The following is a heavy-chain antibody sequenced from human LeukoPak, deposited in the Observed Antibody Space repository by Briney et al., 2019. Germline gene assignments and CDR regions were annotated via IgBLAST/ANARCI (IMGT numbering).Heavy chain of an antibody. V-gene: IGHV3-21*01. Sequence: PGGSLRLSCAASGFTFSSYSMNWVRQAPGKGLEWVSSISSSSSYIYYADSVKGRFTISRDNAKNSLYLQMNSLRAEDTAVYCCARVPRRQQLAHYYYYMDVWGKGTTVTISS. CDR1: GFTFSSYS. J-gene: IGHJ6*03. CDR2: ISSSSSYI. D-gene: IGHD6-13*01. CDR3: ARVPRRQQLAHYYYYMDV.